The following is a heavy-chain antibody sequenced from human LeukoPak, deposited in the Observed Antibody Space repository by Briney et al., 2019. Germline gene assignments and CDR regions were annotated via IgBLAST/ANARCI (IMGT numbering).Heavy chain of an antibody. Sequence: PAGSLRLSCAASGFTFSSYAMTWVRQAPGKGLEWVSAICDTGGSTYDADSVKGRFTISRDNSKNTMYLQMNSLRAEDTAVYYCAKDTSIGRYCTNGVCSPFDYWGQGTLVTVSS. J-gene: IGHJ4*02. V-gene: IGHV3-23*01. CDR1: GFTFSSYA. D-gene: IGHD2-8*01. CDR3: AKDTSIGRYCTNGVCSPFDY. CDR2: ICDTGGST.